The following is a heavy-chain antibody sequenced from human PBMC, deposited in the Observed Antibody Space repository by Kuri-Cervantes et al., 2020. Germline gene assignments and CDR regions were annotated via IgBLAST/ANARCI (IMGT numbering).Heavy chain of an antibody. J-gene: IGHJ6*03. CDR3: ARVGLYYYYMDV. CDR2: IRYDGSNK. V-gene: IGHV3-30*02. Sequence: GESLKISCAASGFTFSSYGMHWVRQAPGKGLEWVAFIRYDGSNKYYADSVKGRFTISRDNSKNTLYLQMNSLRAEDTAVYYCARVGLYYYYMDVWGKGTTVTVSS. CDR1: GFTFSSYG.